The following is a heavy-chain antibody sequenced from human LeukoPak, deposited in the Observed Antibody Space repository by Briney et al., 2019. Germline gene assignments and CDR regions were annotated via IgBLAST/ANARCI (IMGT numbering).Heavy chain of an antibody. CDR1: GFTFNSYA. Sequence: GGSLRLSCAASGFTFNSYAMHWVRQAPGKGLEWVAVISYDGSNKYYADSVKGRFTISRDNSKNTLYLQMNSLRAEDTAVYYCARDRISLDYWGQGTLVTVSS. J-gene: IGHJ4*02. CDR2: ISYDGSNK. V-gene: IGHV3-30*04. CDR3: ARDRISLDY.